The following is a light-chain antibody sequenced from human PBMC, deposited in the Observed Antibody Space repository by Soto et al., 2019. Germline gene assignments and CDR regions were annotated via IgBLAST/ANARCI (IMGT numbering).Light chain of an antibody. CDR2: AAS. CDR1: QGISKY. J-gene: IGKJ1*01. V-gene: IGKV1-27*01. CDR3: QKYNSAPRT. Sequence: DIQMTQSPSSLSASVGDRVTITCRASQGISKYLAWYQQKPGKGPKLLIYAASTLQSGVPSRFSGSGSGTDFTLTISSLQTEDVATYYCQKYNSAPRTFGQGTKVEI.